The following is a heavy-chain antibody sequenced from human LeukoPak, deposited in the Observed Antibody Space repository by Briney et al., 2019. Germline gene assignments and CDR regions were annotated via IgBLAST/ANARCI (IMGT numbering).Heavy chain of an antibody. V-gene: IGHV3-30*18. CDR3: AKDGKIAAAGYYFDY. Sequence: QPGSCLRPSCAASGFTFRSYGMHWVRQAPGKGRECVAVISTDGSDKYHADSVKGRSTISRDNSKKTRYLQMNSLRGDDTAVYYCAKDGKIAAAGYYFDYWGQGTLVTVSS. CDR1: GFTFRSYG. J-gene: IGHJ4*02. D-gene: IGHD6-13*01. CDR2: ISTDGSDK.